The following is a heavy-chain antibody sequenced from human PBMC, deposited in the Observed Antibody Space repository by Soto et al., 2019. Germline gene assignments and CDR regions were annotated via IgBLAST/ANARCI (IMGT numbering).Heavy chain of an antibody. J-gene: IGHJ4*02. CDR1: GSTFSGFD. Sequence: GGSLRLSCEASGSTFSGFDMHWVRQPTGKGLEWVSTIGTAGDTYYAVSVKGRFTISRDNAKNSLSLQMNSLRAGDTAVYFCARGQEVGAHFFDSWGQGTQVTVS. V-gene: IGHV3-13*01. CDR3: ARGQEVGAHFFDS. D-gene: IGHD2-15*01. CDR2: IGTAGDT.